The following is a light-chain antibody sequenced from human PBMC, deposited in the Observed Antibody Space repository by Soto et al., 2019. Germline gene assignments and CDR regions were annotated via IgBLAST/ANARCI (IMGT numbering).Light chain of an antibody. J-gene: IGKJ1*01. CDR1: QSVSNN. CDR2: GAS. CDR3: QQYGSSGT. Sequence: ERVMTQSPATLSVSPGERATLSCRASQSVSNNLAWYRQKPGQAPRLLIYGASTRASGIPDRFSGSGSGTDFTLTISRLEPEDFAVYYCQQYGSSGTFGQGTKVDIK. V-gene: IGKV3-20*01.